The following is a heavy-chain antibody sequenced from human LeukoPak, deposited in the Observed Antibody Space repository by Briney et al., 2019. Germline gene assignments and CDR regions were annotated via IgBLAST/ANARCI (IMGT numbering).Heavy chain of an antibody. J-gene: IGHJ4*02. CDR3: TREDRPFCPFAY. CDR2: ISHDGTT. Sequence: PSGTLSLTCGVSGGSIDITNYWSWVRQAPGKGLEWIEEISHDGTTNYNPSLRSRVAMSFDRANNQFSLSLTSVTAADTAVYYCTREDRPFCPFAYWGQGVLVTVSS. D-gene: IGHD3-22*01. V-gene: IGHV4-4*02. CDR1: GGSIDITNY.